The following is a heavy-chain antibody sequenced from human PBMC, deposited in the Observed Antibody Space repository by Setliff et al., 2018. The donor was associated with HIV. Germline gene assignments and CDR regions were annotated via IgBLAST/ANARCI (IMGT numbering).Heavy chain of an antibody. D-gene: IGHD3-10*01. Sequence: LSLTCTVSGSSMSSGDYYWSWIRQPPGKGLEWIGYIYYSGNSYYNPSLKSRVTLSVDTSKNQFSLKVNSVTAADTAVYYCAREVNIPVRGITDDAFDIWGQGAMVTVSS. CDR1: GSSMSSGDYY. CDR3: AREVNIPVRGITDDAFDI. J-gene: IGHJ3*02. CDR2: IYYSGNS. V-gene: IGHV4-30-4*08.